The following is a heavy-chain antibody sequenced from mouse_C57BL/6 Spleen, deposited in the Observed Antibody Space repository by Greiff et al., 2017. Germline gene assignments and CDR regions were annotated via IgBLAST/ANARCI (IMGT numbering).Heavy chain of an antibody. CDR3: ARPKDYGYFDY. CDR1: GFTFSDYG. CDR2: ISSGSSTI. V-gene: IGHV5-17*01. D-gene: IGHD2-4*01. Sequence: EVQLVESGGGLVKPGGSLKLSCAASGFTFSDYGMHWVRQAPEKGLEWVAYISSGSSTIYYADTVKSGFTLSRDNAKNTLFLQMTSLRSEDTAMYYCARPKDYGYFDYWGQGTTLTVSS. J-gene: IGHJ2*01.